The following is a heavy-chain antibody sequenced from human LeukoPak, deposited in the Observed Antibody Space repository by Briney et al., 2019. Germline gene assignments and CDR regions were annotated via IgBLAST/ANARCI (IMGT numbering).Heavy chain of an antibody. Sequence: SETLSLTCTVSGGSISSYFWSWIRQPPGKGLEWIGYIYYTGSTNYNPSLKSRVTISVDTSKNQFSLKLSSVTAADTAVYYCARGENSYASDYWGQGTLVTVSS. D-gene: IGHD5-18*01. V-gene: IGHV4-59*01. J-gene: IGHJ4*02. CDR1: GGSISSYF. CDR3: ARGENSYASDY. CDR2: IYYTGST.